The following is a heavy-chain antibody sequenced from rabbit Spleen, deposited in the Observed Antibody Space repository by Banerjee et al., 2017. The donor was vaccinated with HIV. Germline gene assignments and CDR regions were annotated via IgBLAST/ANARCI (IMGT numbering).Heavy chain of an antibody. CDR1: GFSFGDRDV. J-gene: IGHJ4*01. CDR2: INAATGKP. CDR3: ARGPPYAGYAGYGYVYLNL. D-gene: IGHD6-1*01. Sequence: QEQLVESGGGLVQPEGSLTLTCKASGFSFGDRDVMCWVRQAPGKGLEWIACINAATGKPVYATWAKGRFTISRTSSTTVTLRMTSLTAADTATYFCARGPPYAGYAGYGYVYLNLWGPGTLVTVS. V-gene: IGHV1S45*01.